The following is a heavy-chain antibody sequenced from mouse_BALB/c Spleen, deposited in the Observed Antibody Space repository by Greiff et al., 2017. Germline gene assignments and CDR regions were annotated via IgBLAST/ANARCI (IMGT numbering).Heavy chain of an antibody. Sequence: VHLVESGPGLVAPSQSLSITCTVSGFSLTSYGVHWVRQPPGKGLEWLGVIWAGGSTNYNSALMSRLSISKDNSKSQVFLKMNSLQTDDTAMYYCARDKDTTVASYAMDYWGQGTSVTVSS. CDR3: ARDKDTTVASYAMDY. V-gene: IGHV2-9*02. D-gene: IGHD1-1*01. J-gene: IGHJ4*01. CDR1: GFSLTSYG. CDR2: IWAGGST.